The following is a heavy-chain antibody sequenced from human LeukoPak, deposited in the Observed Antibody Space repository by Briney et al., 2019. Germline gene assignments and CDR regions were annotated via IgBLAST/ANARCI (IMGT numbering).Heavy chain of an antibody. Sequence: ASVKVSCKASGGTFSSYAISWVRQAPGQGLEWMGRIIPIFGTANYAQKFQGRVTITTDESTSTAYMELSSLRSEDTAVYYCANSGSYHNWFDPWGQGTLVTVSS. J-gene: IGHJ5*02. D-gene: IGHD1-26*01. CDR2: IIPIFGTA. CDR3: ANSGSYHNWFDP. V-gene: IGHV1-69*05. CDR1: GGTFSSYA.